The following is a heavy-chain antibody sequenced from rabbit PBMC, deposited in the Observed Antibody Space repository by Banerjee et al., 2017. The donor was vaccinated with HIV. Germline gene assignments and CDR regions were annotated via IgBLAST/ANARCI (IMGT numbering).Heavy chain of an antibody. D-gene: IGHD4-1*01. CDR1: GFSFSRSYY. V-gene: IGHV1S45*01. Sequence: QEQLEESGGDLVKPEGSLTLTCTASGFSFSRSYYMCWVRQAPGKGLEWIACIGTGSSGSTYYASWAKGRFTISKTSPTTVTLQMTSLTAADTATYFCARDLAGVIGWNFNLWGPGTLVTVS. J-gene: IGHJ4*01. CDR3: ARDLAGVIGWNFNL. CDR2: IGTGSSGST.